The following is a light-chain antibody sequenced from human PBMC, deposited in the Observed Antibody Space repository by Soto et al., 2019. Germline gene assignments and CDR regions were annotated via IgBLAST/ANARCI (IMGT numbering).Light chain of an antibody. Sequence: QSVLTQPPSVSGAPGQRVTISCTGSSSNIGAGYDVHWYQQLPGTAPKLLIYGNSNRPSGVPDRFSGSKSGTSASLAITGLQAEDEADYYCQSYDSSRSVVFGTGTKVTVL. CDR2: GNS. CDR3: QSYDSSRSVV. CDR1: SSNIGAGYD. V-gene: IGLV1-40*01. J-gene: IGLJ1*01.